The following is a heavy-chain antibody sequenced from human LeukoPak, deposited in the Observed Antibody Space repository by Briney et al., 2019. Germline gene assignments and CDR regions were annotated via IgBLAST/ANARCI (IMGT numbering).Heavy chain of an antibody. V-gene: IGHV1-3*03. Sequence: GASVKVSCKASGYTFTSYAMHWVRQAPGQRLEWMGWINAGNGNTKYSQEFQGRVTITRDTSASTAYMELSSLRSEDMAVYYCARDRVGATAEFDYWGQGTLVTVSS. CDR3: ARDRVGATAEFDY. CDR2: INAGNGNT. J-gene: IGHJ4*02. D-gene: IGHD1-26*01. CDR1: GYTFTSYA.